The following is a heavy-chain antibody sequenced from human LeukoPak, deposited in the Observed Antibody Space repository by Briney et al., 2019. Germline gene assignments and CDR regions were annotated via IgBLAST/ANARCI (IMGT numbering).Heavy chain of an antibody. CDR2: INAGNDNT. D-gene: IGHD3-9*01. CDR3: ARDADYDILTGYRVANAFDI. CDR1: GYTFTSYA. J-gene: IGHJ3*02. Sequence: ASVKVSCKASGYTFTSYAMHWVRQAPGQRLEWMGWINAGNDNTKYSQKFQGRVTITRDTSASTAYMELSSLRSEDTAVYYCARDADYDILTGYRVANAFDIWGQGTMVTVSS. V-gene: IGHV1-3*01.